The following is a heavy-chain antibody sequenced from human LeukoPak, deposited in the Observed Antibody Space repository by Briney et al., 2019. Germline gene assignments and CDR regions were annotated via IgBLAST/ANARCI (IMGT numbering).Heavy chain of an antibody. J-gene: IGHJ4*02. V-gene: IGHV3-53*01. CDR3: ARRTTLYFDD. Sequence: PGGSLRLSCAASDFTVSSNYMSWVRQAPGKGLEWVSLIYSGGGTYYADSVKGRFTIPRDNSKNTLYLQMNSLRAEDTAVYYGARRTTLYFDDWGQGTLVTVSS. CDR2: IYSGGGT. CDR1: DFTVSSNY. D-gene: IGHD2/OR15-2a*01.